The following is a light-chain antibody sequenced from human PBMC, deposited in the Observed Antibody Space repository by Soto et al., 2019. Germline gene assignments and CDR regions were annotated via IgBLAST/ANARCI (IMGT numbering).Light chain of an antibody. V-gene: IGKV1-27*01. CDR1: QGISKY. CDR2: AAS. CDR3: QKYNSAPRT. J-gene: IGKJ1*01. Sequence: DIQMTQSPSSLSASVGDRVTITCRASQGISKYLAWYQQKPRKGPKLLIYAASTLQSGVPSRFSGSGSGTDFTLTISSLQPEDVATYYCQKYNSAPRTFGQGTKVEI.